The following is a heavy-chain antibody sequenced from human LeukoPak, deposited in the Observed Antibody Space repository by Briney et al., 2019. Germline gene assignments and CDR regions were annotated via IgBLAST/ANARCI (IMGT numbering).Heavy chain of an antibody. Sequence: SETLSLTCTVSGGSISSYYWSWIRQPPGKGLEWIGYIYYSGSTYYNPSLKSRVTISVDTSKNQFSLKLSSVTAADTAVYYCARHMVSGWYDRFDYWGQGTLVTVSS. CDR3: ARHMVSGWYDRFDY. J-gene: IGHJ4*02. CDR1: GGSISSYY. CDR2: IYYSGST. V-gene: IGHV4-59*04. D-gene: IGHD6-19*01.